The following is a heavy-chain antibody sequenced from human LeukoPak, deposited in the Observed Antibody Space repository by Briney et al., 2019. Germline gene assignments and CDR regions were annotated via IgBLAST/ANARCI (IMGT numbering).Heavy chain of an antibody. CDR3: GRNGGGAGSH. V-gene: IGHV3-74*01. CDR1: GFTFSRYW. CDR2: IDEHGTTI. J-gene: IGHJ4*02. Sequence: GESLRLSCAASGFTFSRYWMHWIRQAPGEGLVWVSRIDEHGTTIDYADSVRDRFTISRDNAKNTLYLHMSSQRAEDTALYYRGRNGGGAGSHWGQGSLVTVSS. D-gene: IGHD3-10*01.